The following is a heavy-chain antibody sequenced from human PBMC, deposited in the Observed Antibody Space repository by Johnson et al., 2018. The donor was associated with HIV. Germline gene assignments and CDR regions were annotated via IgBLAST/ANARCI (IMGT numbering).Heavy chain of an antibody. Sequence: VQLVESGGGLVQPGGSLRLSCSASGFTFSTYWMSWVRQAPGKGLEWVANIKQDGSEKNYVDSVKGRFTISRANAKNSLYLQMNSLRAEDTAVYYCANLKTKGYCSSTSCRDNAFDIWGQGTMVTVSS. CDR1: GFTFSTYW. CDR3: ANLKTKGYCSSTSCRDNAFDI. CDR2: IKQDGSEK. D-gene: IGHD2-2*01. V-gene: IGHV3-7*03. J-gene: IGHJ3*02.